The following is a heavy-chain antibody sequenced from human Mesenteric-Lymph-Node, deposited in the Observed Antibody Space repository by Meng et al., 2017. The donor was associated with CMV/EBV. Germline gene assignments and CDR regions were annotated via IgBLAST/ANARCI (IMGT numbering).Heavy chain of an antibody. CDR2: IYSGGST. Sequence: GESLKISCAASGFTVSSNYMSWVRQAPGKGLEWVSVIYSGGSTYYADSVKGRFTISRDNSKNTLYLQMNSLRAEDTAVYYCARDVSGALDIWGQGTMVTVSS. CDR1: GFTVSSNY. J-gene: IGHJ3*02. V-gene: IGHV3-53*01. CDR3: ARDVSGALDI. D-gene: IGHD5/OR15-5a*01.